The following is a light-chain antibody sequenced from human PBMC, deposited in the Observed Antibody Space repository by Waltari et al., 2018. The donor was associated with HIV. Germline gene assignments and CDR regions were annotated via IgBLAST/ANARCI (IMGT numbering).Light chain of an antibody. V-gene: IGLV2-23*02. CDR3: CSYAGSSTYV. J-gene: IGLJ1*01. Sequence: QSALTQPASVSGSPGQSITISCTGTSSDVGAYNYVSWYQQHPGKAPKLMIYDVTKRPSGVSNRFSGYKSANTASLTISGLQAEDEADYYCCSYAGSSTYVFGSGTKVTVL. CDR1: SSDVGAYNY. CDR2: DVT.